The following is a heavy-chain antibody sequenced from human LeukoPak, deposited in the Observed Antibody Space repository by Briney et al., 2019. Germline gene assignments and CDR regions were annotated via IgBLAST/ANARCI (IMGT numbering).Heavy chain of an antibody. CDR1: GFTFSSYG. V-gene: IGHV3-33*01. D-gene: IGHD4-17*01. CDR2: IWYDGSNK. Sequence: SLILSCAASGFTFSSYGMHWVRQAPGRGLEWVAVIWYDGSNKYYADSVKGRFTISRDNSKNTLYLQMNSLRAEDTAVYYCARLYGTYPGWFDPWGQGTLVAVSS. CDR3: ARLYGTYPGWFDP. J-gene: IGHJ5*02.